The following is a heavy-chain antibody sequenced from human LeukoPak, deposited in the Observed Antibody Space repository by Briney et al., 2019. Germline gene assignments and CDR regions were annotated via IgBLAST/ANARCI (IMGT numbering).Heavy chain of an antibody. D-gene: IGHD5-18*01. CDR2: ISYDGSNK. V-gene: IGHV3-30-3*01. CDR1: GFTFSSYA. Sequence: PGGSLRLSCAASGFTFSSYATHWVRQAPGKGLEWVAVISYDGSNKYYADSVKGRFTISRDNSKNTLYLQMNSLRAEDTAVYYCARQGAMVYFDYWGQGTLVTVSS. J-gene: IGHJ4*02. CDR3: ARQGAMVYFDY.